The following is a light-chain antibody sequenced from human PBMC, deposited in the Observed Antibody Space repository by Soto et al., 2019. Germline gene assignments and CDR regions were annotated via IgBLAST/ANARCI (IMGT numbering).Light chain of an antibody. J-gene: IGKJ1*01. V-gene: IGKV1-5*03. CDR2: KAS. CDR1: HTISSW. CDR3: QHYNSYSEA. Sequence: QMTQSPSTLSGSVGDRVTITCRASHTISSWLAWYQQKPWKAPKLLIYKASTLKSGVPSRFSGSGSGTEFTLTISSLQPDDFATYYCQHYNSYSEAFGQGTKVDI.